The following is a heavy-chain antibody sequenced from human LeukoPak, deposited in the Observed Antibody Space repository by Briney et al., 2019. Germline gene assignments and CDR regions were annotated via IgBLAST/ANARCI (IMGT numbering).Heavy chain of an antibody. J-gene: IGHJ5*02. V-gene: IGHV4-30-4*01. CDR3: ARPYYYDSRIDP. D-gene: IGHD3-22*01. CDR2: MYYSGST. Sequence: SQTLSLTCTVSGGSISSGDYYWSWIRQPPGKGLEWIAYMYYSGSTYYNPSLKSRVTMSADTSKNQLPLKLSSVTAADTAVYYCARPYYYDSRIDPWGQGILVTVSS. CDR1: GGSISSGDYY.